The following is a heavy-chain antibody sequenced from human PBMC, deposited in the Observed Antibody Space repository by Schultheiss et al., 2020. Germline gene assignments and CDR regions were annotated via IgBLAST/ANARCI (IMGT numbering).Heavy chain of an antibody. Sequence: GESLKISCAASGFTVSRNYMSWVRQAPGKGLEWVSVIYIDASTDYADSVKGRFTISRDNSKNTLYLQMNSLRAEDTAVYYCARDHGGSSLGDYWGQGTLVTVSS. CDR1: GFTVSRNY. D-gene: IGHD3-16*01. CDR2: IYIDAST. V-gene: IGHV3-66*01. CDR3: ARDHGGSSLGDY. J-gene: IGHJ4*02.